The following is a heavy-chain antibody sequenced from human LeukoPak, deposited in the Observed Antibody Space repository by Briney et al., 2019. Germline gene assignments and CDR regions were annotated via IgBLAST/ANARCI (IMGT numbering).Heavy chain of an antibody. CDR1: GFTFSSYG. V-gene: IGHV3-30*18. CDR2: ISYDGSDK. J-gene: IGHJ6*02. CDR3: AKDLRYCSGTSCNEASGMDV. Sequence: PGGSLRLSCAASGFTFSSYGMHWVRQAPGKGLEWVAAISYDGSDKYYADSVKGRFTISKDNSKNTLSLQMNSLRAEDTAVFFCAKDLRYCSGTSCNEASGMDVWGQGTTVTVSS. D-gene: IGHD2-2*01.